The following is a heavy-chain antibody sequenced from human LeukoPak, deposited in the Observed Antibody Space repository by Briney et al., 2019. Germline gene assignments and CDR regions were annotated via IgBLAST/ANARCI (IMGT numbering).Heavy chain of an antibody. CDR1: GFTFSTYG. J-gene: IGHJ4*02. D-gene: IGHD6-13*01. CDR3: ASAAGPFDN. Sequence: GGSLRLSCVASGFTFSTYGMHWVRQAPGKGPEWVAVIWFDGSNKYYADSVKGRFTISRDNSKNTLYLEMNSLRAEDTAAYYCASAAGPFDNWGQGTLVTVSS. V-gene: IGHV3-33*01. CDR2: IWFDGSNK.